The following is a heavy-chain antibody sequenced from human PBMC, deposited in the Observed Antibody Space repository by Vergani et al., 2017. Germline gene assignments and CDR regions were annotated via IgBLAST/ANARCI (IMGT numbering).Heavy chain of an antibody. Sequence: QVQLVESGGGVVQPGGSLRLSCAASGFTFSSYGMHWVRQAPGKGLEWVAFIRYDGSNKYYADSVKGRFTISRDNAKNSLYLQMNSLRAEDTAVYYCARDPEIVVVPAAMFDPWGQGTLVTVSS. CDR1: GFTFSSYG. D-gene: IGHD2-2*01. V-gene: IGHV3-30*02. CDR2: IRYDGSNK. J-gene: IGHJ5*02. CDR3: ARDPEIVVVPAAMFDP.